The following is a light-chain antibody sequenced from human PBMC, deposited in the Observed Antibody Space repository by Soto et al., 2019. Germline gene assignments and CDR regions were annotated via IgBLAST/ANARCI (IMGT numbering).Light chain of an antibody. Sequence: EIVMTQSPDTLSVSPGERATLSCRASQNIDNKLVWYQQEPGQVPRLLIYDASTKATGIPARFSGSGSGTEFTLTISSLQSEDFAFYYCQQFHYWWTFGQGTKVDIK. CDR3: QQFHYWWT. V-gene: IGKV3-15*01. J-gene: IGKJ1*01. CDR2: DAS. CDR1: QNIDNK.